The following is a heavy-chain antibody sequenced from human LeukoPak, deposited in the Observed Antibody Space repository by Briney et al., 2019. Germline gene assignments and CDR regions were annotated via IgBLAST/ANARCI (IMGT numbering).Heavy chain of an antibody. J-gene: IGHJ4*02. D-gene: IGHD3-10*01. Sequence: PGGSLRLSCAASGFTFSSYSMNWVRQAPGKGLEWVSSISSSSSYIYYADSVKGRFTISRDNAKNSLYLQMNNLRAEDTALYYCARRRVTVVRGVDITSYYFDYWGQGTLVIVSS. CDR2: ISSSSSYI. CDR1: GFTFSSYS. V-gene: IGHV3-21*04. CDR3: ARRRVTVVRGVDITSYYFDY.